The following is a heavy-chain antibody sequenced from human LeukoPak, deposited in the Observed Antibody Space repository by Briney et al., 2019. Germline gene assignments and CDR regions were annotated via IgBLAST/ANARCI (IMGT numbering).Heavy chain of an antibody. V-gene: IGHV1-46*01. CDR2: INPSGGST. Sequence: ASVKVSCKASGYTFTSYYMHWVRQAPGQGLEWMGIINPSGGSTSYAQKFQGRVTMTRDTSTSTVYMELSSLRSEDTAVYYCATGHYDILTGWSGFDYWGQGTLVTVSS. D-gene: IGHD3-9*01. CDR3: ATGHYDILTGWSGFDY. J-gene: IGHJ4*02. CDR1: GYTFTSYY.